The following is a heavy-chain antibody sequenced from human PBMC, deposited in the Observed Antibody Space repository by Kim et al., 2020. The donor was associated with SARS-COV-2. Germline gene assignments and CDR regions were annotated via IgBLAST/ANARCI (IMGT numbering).Heavy chain of an antibody. CDR2: IIPLCGIA. Sequence: SVKVSCKASGDTFSSYAISWVRQAPGQGLEWMGGIIPLCGIANYAQKFQGRVTVTADESTSTAYMELSSLRSEDTAVYYCARGLSVRWFGECIPHYYYCLLVVWGRRTAVPVSS. V-gene: IGHV1-69*13. CDR1: GDTFSSYA. CDR3: ARGLSVRWFGECIPHYYYCLLVV. J-gene: IGHJ6*02. D-gene: IGHD3-10*01.